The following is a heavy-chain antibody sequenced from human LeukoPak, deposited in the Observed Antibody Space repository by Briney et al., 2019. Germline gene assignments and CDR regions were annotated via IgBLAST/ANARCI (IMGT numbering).Heavy chain of an antibody. D-gene: IGHD3-22*01. J-gene: IGHJ2*01. CDR3: ARAPHSYDTGTYSVQQYFDL. CDR2: INPNSGGT. V-gene: IGHV1-2*02. Sequence: ASVKVSCKASGYTFTGYYMHWVRQAPGQGLEWIGWINPNSGGTNYAQKFQGRVTMTRDTSISTAYMELSRLRSDDTAVYYCARAPHSYDTGTYSVQQYFDLWGRGTLVAVSS. CDR1: GYTFTGYY.